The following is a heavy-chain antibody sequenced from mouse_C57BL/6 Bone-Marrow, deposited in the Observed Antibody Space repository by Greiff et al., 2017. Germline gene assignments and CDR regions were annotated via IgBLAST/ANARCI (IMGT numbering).Heavy chain of an antibody. CDR2: ISYDGSN. Sequence: VQLKESGPGLVKPSQSLSLTCSVTGYSITSGYYWNWIRQFPGNKLEWMGYISYDGSNNYNPSLKNRISITRDTSKNQFFLKLNSVTTEDTATXYCARGLLWYPWFAYWGQGTLVTVSA. CDR3: ARGLLWYPWFAY. D-gene: IGHD2-10*01. CDR1: GYSITSGYY. V-gene: IGHV3-6*01. J-gene: IGHJ3*01.